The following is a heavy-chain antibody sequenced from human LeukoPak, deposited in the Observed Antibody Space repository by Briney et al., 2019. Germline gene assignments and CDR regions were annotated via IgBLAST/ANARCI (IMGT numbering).Heavy chain of an antibody. CDR2: MNPNSGNT. CDR3: ARDLVSPLSHLDY. D-gene: IGHD2-2*01. J-gene: IGHJ4*02. CDR1: GYTFTSYD. Sequence: ASVKVSCKASGYTFTSYDINWVRQATGQGLEWMGWMNPNSGNTGYAQKFQGRVTITRNTSISTAYMELRSLRSDDTAVYYCARDLVSPLSHLDYWGQGTLVTVSS. V-gene: IGHV1-8*03.